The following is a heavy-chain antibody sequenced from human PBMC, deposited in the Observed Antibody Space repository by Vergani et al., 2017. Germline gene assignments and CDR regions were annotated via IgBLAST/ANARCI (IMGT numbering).Heavy chain of an antibody. CDR2: IYSSGST. CDR1: GDSISSGNYY. J-gene: IGHJ3*02. V-gene: IGHV4-61*02. Sequence: QVQLQESGPGLVKPSQTLSLTCSVAGDSISSGNYYWDWIRQPAGKGLEWLGRIYSSGSTSYTPSIKSRITMSLDTSKNQFSLRLSSVNAADTAVYYCARGTFLHAFDNWGQGTVVTVSS. CDR3: ARGTFLHAFDN. D-gene: IGHD1-26*01.